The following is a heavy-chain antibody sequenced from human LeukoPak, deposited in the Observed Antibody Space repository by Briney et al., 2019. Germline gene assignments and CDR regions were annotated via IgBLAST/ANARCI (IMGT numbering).Heavy chain of an antibody. D-gene: IGHD6-19*01. J-gene: IGHJ4*02. CDR2: IKQEGSEK. CDR1: GFTLSNYG. CDR3: ARVQGSSGPGIFEY. V-gene: IGHV3-7*01. Sequence: GGSLRLSCAASGFTLSNYGMSWARQAPGKGLERGDNIKQEGSEKFYVDSVKRRLTISRDNAKNSLYLQMKSLRVEDTAVYYCARVQGSSGPGIFEYWGQGTLVTVSS.